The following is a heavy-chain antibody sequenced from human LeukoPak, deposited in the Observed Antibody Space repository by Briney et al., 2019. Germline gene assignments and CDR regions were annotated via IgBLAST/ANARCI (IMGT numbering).Heavy chain of an antibody. V-gene: IGHV4-34*01. D-gene: IGHD5-18*01. CDR1: GGSFSGYY. CDR2: INHSGST. J-gene: IGHJ6*02. CDR3: ARGQRKYSYGFPPDYYYYYGKDL. Sequence: SETLSLTCAVYGGSFSGYYWSWIRQPPGKGLEWIGEINHSGSTNYNPSLKSRVTISVDTSKNQFSLKLSSVTAADTAVYYCARGQRKYSYGFPPDYYYYYGKDLWGQGTTVTVSS.